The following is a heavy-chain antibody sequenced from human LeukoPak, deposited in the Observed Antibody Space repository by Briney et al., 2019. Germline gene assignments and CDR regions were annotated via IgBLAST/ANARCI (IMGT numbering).Heavy chain of an antibody. CDR1: GFTFSSYA. CDR2: ISYDGSNK. D-gene: IGHD4-11*01. Sequence: GGSLRLSCAASGFTFSSYAMHWVRQAPGKGLEWVAVISYDGSNKYYADSVKGRFTISRDNSKNTLYLQMNSLRAEDTAVYYCAREYSNPTYYYGMDVWGQGTTVTVSS. V-gene: IGHV3-30*04. CDR3: AREYSNPTYYYGMDV. J-gene: IGHJ6*02.